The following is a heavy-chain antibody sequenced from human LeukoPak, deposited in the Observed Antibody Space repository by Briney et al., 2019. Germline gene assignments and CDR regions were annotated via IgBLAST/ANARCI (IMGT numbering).Heavy chain of an antibody. D-gene: IGHD2-2*01. CDR2: IYAGDSDT. CDR1: GYRFTSYW. CDR3: ARRQGCSNTACPPDY. Sequence: GESLKISCKGSGYRFTSYWIGWVRQMPGKGLEWMGIIYAGDSDTRYCPSFQGQVTISVDKSISTAYLQWSSLKASDTAMYYCARRQGCSNTACPPDYWGQGTLVTVSS. V-gene: IGHV5-51*01. J-gene: IGHJ4*02.